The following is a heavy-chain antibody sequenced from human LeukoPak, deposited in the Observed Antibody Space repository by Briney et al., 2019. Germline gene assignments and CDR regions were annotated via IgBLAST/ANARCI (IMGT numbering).Heavy chain of an antibody. V-gene: IGHV4-59*01. Sequence: PSETLSLTCTVSGGSISDYYWSWIRQPPGKGLEWIGYIYYTGSTNYNPSLKGRVTISVDTSKNQFSLKLTSVTAADTAVYYCARDLLGRGGSFVYWGQGTLVTVSS. CDR1: GGSISDYY. D-gene: IGHD3-10*01. CDR2: IYYTGST. J-gene: IGHJ4*02. CDR3: ARDLLGRGGSFVY.